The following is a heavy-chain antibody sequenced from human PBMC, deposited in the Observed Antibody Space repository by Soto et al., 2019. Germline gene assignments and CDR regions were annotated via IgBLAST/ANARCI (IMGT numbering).Heavy chain of an antibody. CDR1: GFTFTSNA. J-gene: IGHJ4*02. Sequence: GSLRLSCSVSGFTFTSNAMHWVRQAPGKGLEYVSAINDAGTTTYYADSVKGRFTISRDNSKHTLYLQMNSLTPEDTAVYFCVKPRGPNWDVLDFDYWGQGTLVTVSS. D-gene: IGHD1-1*01. V-gene: IGHV3-64D*06. CDR2: INDAGTTT. CDR3: VKPRGPNWDVLDFDY.